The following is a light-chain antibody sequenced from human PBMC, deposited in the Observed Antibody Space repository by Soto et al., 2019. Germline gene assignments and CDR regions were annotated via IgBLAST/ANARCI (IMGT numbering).Light chain of an antibody. CDR1: QSVSSSY. J-gene: IGKJ5*01. CDR3: QQYGSSPSIT. V-gene: IGKV3-20*01. Sequence: EIVMTQSPTILSVSPGERATLSCRASQSVSSSYLAWYQQKPGQAPRLLIYGASSRATGIPDRFSGSGSGTDFTLTISRLEPEDFAVYYCQQYGSSPSITFGQGTRLEI. CDR2: GAS.